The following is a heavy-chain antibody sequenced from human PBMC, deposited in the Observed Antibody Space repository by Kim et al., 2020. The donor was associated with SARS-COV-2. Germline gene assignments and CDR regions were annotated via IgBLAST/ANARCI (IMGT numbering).Heavy chain of an antibody. Sequence: SETLSLTCTVSGGSISSYYWSWIRQPPGKGLEWIGYIYYSGSTNYNPSLKSRVTISVDTSKNQFSLKLSSVTAADTAVYYCARGGTMVRGVIIRNWYFDL. V-gene: IGHV4-59*01. CDR2: IYYSGST. CDR3: ARGGTMVRGVIIRNWYFDL. J-gene: IGHJ2*01. D-gene: IGHD3-10*01. CDR1: GGSISSYY.